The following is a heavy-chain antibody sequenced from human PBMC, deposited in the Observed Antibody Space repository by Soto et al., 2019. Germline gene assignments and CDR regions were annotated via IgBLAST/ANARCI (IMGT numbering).Heavy chain of an antibody. V-gene: IGHV3-73*01. CDR2: IRSKANSYAT. Sequence: EVQLVESGGGLVQPGGSLKLSCAASGFTFSGSAMHWVRQACGKGLEWVGRIRSKANSYATAYAASVKGRFTISRDDSKNTAYLQMNSLKTEDTAVYYCTSTVAGTVDYWCQGTLVTVSS. CDR3: TSTVAGTVDY. J-gene: IGHJ4*02. D-gene: IGHD6-19*01. CDR1: GFTFSGSA.